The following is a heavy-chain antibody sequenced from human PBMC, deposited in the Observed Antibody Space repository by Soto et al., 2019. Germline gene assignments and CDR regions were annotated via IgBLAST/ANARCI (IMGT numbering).Heavy chain of an antibody. CDR2: ITVGDVT. CDR1: GFSVSNYH. D-gene: IGHD4-4*01. V-gene: IGHV3-66*01. J-gene: IGHJ4*02. Sequence: EVQLGDSGGGLVQPGGSLRLSCAASGFSVSNYHMNWVRQAPGKGPEWVSIITVGDVTYYADSVKGRFTISRDISRNTVYLQMNSLRGDDTAVYYCAGGRDYSKGGDHWGQGTLVIVSS. CDR3: AGGRDYSKGGDH.